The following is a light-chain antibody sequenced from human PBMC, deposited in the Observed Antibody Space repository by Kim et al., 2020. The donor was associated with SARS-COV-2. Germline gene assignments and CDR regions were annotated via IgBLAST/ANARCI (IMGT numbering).Light chain of an antibody. Sequence: GDRVTITCRASQNIGPWLAWYQQKPGKAPKLLIYKASILETGVPSRFYGSGSGTELTLTISGLQPDDFATYYCQQYERYPRTFG. CDR2: KAS. V-gene: IGKV1-5*03. CDR3: QQYERYPRT. CDR1: QNIGPW. J-gene: IGKJ1*01.